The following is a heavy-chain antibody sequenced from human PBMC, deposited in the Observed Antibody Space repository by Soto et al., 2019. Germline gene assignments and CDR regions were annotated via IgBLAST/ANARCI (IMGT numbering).Heavy chain of an antibody. Sequence: PSETLSLTCTVSGGSVSSGSYYWSWIRQPPGKGLEWIGYIYYSGSTNYNPSLKSRVTISVDTSKNQFSLKLSSVTAADTAVYYCARDPIVAAAGLGMDVWGQGTTVTVSS. V-gene: IGHV4-61*01. CDR1: GGSVSSGSYY. CDR3: ARDPIVAAAGLGMDV. J-gene: IGHJ6*02. CDR2: IYYSGST. D-gene: IGHD6-13*01.